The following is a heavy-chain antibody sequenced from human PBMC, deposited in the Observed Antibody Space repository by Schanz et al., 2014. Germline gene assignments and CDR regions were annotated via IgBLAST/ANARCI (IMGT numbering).Heavy chain of an antibody. V-gene: IGHV3-23*01. CDR3: AKHVRSLTGNDY. CDR1: GFTFSNHA. D-gene: IGHD3-9*01. Sequence: EVHLLESGGGLVQPGGSLRLSCAASGFTFSNHALSWVRQAPGKGLEWVSGIGGSGDSRHYADSVKGRFIISRDNSKNTLYLQVNSLRAEDTAVYYCAKHVRSLTGNDYWGQGTLVTVSS. J-gene: IGHJ4*02. CDR2: IGGSGDSR.